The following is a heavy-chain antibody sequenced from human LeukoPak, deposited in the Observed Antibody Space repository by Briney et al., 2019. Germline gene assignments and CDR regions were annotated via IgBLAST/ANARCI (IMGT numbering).Heavy chain of an antibody. CDR1: GFTVSLYY. J-gene: IGHJ3*02. CDR2: IYSGGPT. V-gene: IGHV3-53*01. D-gene: IGHD2-8*02. CDR3: ARGWVVATGGFDM. Sequence: GESLRLSCAASGFTVSLYYMTWVRQAPGKGLEWVSVIYSGGPTYYADSVKGRFTISRDNSKNTVYLQMNSLRGEDTAVYFCARGWVVATGGFDMWGQGTMVTVSS.